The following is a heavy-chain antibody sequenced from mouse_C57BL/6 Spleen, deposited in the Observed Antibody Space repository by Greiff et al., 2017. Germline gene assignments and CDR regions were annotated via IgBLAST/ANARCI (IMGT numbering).Heavy chain of an antibody. J-gene: IGHJ4*01. V-gene: IGHV1-50*01. CDR2: IDPSDSYT. D-gene: IGHD1-2*01. Sequence: QVQLKQPGAELVKPGASVKLSCKASGYTFTSYWMQWVKQRPGQGLEWIGEIDPSDSYTNYNQKFKGKATLTVDTSSSTAYMQLSSLTSEDSAVYYCARGYADSLMDYWGQGTSVTVSS. CDR1: GYTFTSYW. CDR3: ARGYADSLMDY.